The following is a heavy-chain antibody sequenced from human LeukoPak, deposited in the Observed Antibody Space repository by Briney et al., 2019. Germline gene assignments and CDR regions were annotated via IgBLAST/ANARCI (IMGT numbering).Heavy chain of an antibody. CDR1: GYTFTNYA. Sequence: SVKVSCKASGYTFTNYAISWVRQAPGQGLEWMGGIIPLFDTADYAQKFQGRLTITADESTSTAYMELSSLRAEDTAVYYCARDLVGSHTGYSSGAWDYWGQGTLVTVSS. CDR2: IIPLFDTA. CDR3: ARDLVGSHTGYSSGAWDY. D-gene: IGHD3-9*01. J-gene: IGHJ4*02. V-gene: IGHV1-69*13.